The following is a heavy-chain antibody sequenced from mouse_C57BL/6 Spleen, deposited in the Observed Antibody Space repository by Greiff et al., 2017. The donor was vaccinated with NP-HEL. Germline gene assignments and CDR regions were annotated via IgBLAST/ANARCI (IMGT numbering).Heavy chain of an antibody. CDR2: IDPETGGT. J-gene: IGHJ2*01. CDR1: GYTFTDYE. D-gene: IGHD2-2*01. V-gene: IGHV1-15*01. Sequence: QVQLQQSGAELVRPGASVTLSCKASGYTFTDYEMHWVKQTPVHGLEWIGAIDPETGGTAYNQKFKGKAILTADKSSSPAYMELRSLTSEDSAVYYCTRWAGGYGYDDVYFDYWGQGTTLTVSS. CDR3: TRWAGGYGYDDVYFDY.